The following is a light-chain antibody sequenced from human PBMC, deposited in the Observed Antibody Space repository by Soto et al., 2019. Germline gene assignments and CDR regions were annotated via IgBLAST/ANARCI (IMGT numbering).Light chain of an antibody. CDR1: QTVSSSY. CDR2: GAS. V-gene: IGKV3-20*01. Sequence: EIVLTQSPGTLSLSPGERATLSCRASQTVSSSYLAWYQQKPGQAPRLLIYGASNRATGIPDRFGGSGSGADFTLTISRLEPEDFAVYYCQQYGSLPRTFGQGTKVEI. CDR3: QQYGSLPRT. J-gene: IGKJ1*01.